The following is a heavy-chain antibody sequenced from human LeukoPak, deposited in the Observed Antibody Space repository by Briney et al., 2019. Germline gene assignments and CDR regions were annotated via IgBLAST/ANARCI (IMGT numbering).Heavy chain of an antibody. Sequence: GGSLRLSCAISGFTFSACELTWVRQAPGKGLEWVSYISSSGSTIYYADSVKGRFTISRDNAKNSLYLQMNSLRAEDTAVYYCARAGGLYHGDYRYGMDVWGQGTTVTVSS. D-gene: IGHD4-17*01. CDR3: ARAGGLYHGDYRYGMDV. J-gene: IGHJ6*02. CDR2: ISSSGSTI. CDR1: GFTFSACE. V-gene: IGHV3-48*03.